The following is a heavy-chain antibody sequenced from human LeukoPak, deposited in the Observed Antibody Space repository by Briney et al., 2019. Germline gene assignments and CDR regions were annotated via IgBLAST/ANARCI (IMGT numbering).Heavy chain of an antibody. CDR1: GYTFTSYY. J-gene: IGHJ3*02. D-gene: IGHD3-3*01. Sequence: ASVKVSFKASGYTFTSYYMHWVRQAPGQGLEWMGIINPSGGSTSYAQKFQGRVTMTRDMSTSTVYMELSSLRSEDTAVYYCARALSADDAFDIWGQGTMVTVSS. CDR2: INPSGGST. CDR3: ARALSADDAFDI. V-gene: IGHV1-46*01.